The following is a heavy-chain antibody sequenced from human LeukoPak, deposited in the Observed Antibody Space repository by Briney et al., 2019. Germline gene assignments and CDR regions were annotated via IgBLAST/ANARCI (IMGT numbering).Heavy chain of an antibody. V-gene: IGHV4-59*01. CDR2: IYDSGSI. CDR3: ARGNYGDYPGD. D-gene: IGHD4-17*01. CDR1: GGSISSYY. J-gene: IGHJ4*02. Sequence: SETLSLTCTVSGGSISSYYWSWIRQPPGKGLEWIGYIYDSGSINYNPSLKSRVTISLDTSKNQFSLKLYSVTAADTAVYYCARGNYGDYPGDWGQGTLSPSPQ.